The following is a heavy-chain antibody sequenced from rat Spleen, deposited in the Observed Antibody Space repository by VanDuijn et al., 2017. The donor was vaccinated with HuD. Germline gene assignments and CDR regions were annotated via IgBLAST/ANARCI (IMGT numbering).Heavy chain of an antibody. CDR3: ARPTTGIPFNY. Sequence: EVQLVESGGGLVQPGRSLKLSCITSGFTFNYYWMTWIRQAPGKGLDWVASITNIAGGTYYADSVRGRFTISRDNAESTLYLQMDSLRSEDTAIYYCARPTTGIPFNYWGQGVMVTVSS. D-gene: IGHD1-9*01. CDR1: GFTFNYYW. CDR2: ITNIAGGT. J-gene: IGHJ2*01. V-gene: IGHV5-31*01.